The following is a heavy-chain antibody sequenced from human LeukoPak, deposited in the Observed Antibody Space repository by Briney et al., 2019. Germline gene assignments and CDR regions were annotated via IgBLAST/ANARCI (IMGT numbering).Heavy chain of an antibody. J-gene: IGHJ4*02. CDR2: ISSSSSYT. D-gene: IGHD4-17*01. Sequence: PEGSLRLSCAVSGCTLSDYYMSWIRQPPGKGLEWVSYISSSSSYTKYADSVQGRFTISRDNAKNSLFLQMNSLRAEDMAVYYCARETTAVDYWGQGTLVTVSS. CDR1: GCTLSDYY. CDR3: ARETTAVDY. V-gene: IGHV3-11*05.